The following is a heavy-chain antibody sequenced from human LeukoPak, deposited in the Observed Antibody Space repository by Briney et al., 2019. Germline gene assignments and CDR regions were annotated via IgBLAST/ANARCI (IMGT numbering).Heavy chain of an antibody. J-gene: IGHJ4*02. CDR3: ARVRSGWYEDY. D-gene: IGHD6-19*01. CDR2: ISSSNSYI. V-gene: IGHV3-21*01. Sequence: GGSLRLSCAASGFTFSSYSMNWVRQAPGKGLEWVSYISSSNSYIYYADSVKGRFTISRDNAKNSLYLQMNSLRAEDTAVYYCARVRSGWYEDYWGQGTLVTVSS. CDR1: GFTFSSYS.